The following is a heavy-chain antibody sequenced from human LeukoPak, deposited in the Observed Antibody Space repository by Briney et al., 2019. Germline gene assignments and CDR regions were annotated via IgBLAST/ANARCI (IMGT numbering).Heavy chain of an antibody. Sequence: ASVTVSCKASGYTFPTHYIHWVGQAPGQGLEWMGIINPSDGGASYAQKFQGRLTMSRDTSTSTLYMELSSLRSEDTAIYYCARKAPHDTSGWYFDLGGRGTLVTVSS. CDR1: GYTFPTHY. CDR3: ARKAPHDTSGWYFDL. J-gene: IGHJ2*01. D-gene: IGHD3-22*01. CDR2: INPSDGGA. V-gene: IGHV1-46*01.